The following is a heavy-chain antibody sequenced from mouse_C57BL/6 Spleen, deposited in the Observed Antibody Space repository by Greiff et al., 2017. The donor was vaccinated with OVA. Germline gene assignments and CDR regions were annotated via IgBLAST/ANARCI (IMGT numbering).Heavy chain of an antibody. CDR3: ARMSMVTPSAWFAY. D-gene: IGHD2-2*01. CDR2: INPNNGGT. V-gene: IGHV1-18*01. CDR1: GYTFTDYN. J-gene: IGHJ3*01. Sequence: EVQLQQSGPELVKPGASVKIPCKASGYTFTDYNMDWVKQSHGKSLEWIGDINPNNGGTIYNQKFKGKATLTVYKSSSTAYMELRSLTSEDTAVYYGARMSMVTPSAWFAYWGQGTLVTVSA.